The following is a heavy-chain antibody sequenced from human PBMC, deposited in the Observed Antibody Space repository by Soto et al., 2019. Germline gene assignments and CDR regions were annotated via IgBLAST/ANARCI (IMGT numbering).Heavy chain of an antibody. J-gene: IGHJ3*01. CDR3: VRRGGLLAEAFDV. D-gene: IGHD5-12*01. Sequence: VQLVESGGGLVQPGGSLKLSCAASGFTFSASALHWVRQASGKGLEWVGHIKNKADNYATTYGASMKGRVTVSRDDSKNTAYLPLNSLTTEDTAVYYCVRRGGLLAEAFDVWGQGTMVTVSS. V-gene: IGHV3-73*01. CDR2: IKNKADNYAT. CDR1: GFTFSASA.